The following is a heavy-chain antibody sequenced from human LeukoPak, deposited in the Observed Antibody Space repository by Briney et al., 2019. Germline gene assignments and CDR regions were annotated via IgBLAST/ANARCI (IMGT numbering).Heavy chain of an antibody. CDR3: VKDSDELIAAVYNWFDP. Sequence: GGSLRLSCAASGFTFSSYAMSWVRQAPGKGLEWVSGISGSGGSTYYADSVKGRFTISRDNFKDTLYLQMNSLRAEDTAVYYCVKDSDELIAAVYNWFDPWGQGTQVTVSS. CDR1: GFTFSSYA. V-gene: IGHV3-23*01. J-gene: IGHJ5*02. D-gene: IGHD6-13*01. CDR2: ISGSGGST.